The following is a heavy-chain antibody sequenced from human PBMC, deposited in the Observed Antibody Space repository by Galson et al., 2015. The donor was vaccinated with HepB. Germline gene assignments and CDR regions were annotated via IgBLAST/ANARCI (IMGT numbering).Heavy chain of an antibody. CDR3: ARVPCSSTSCYDYYGMDV. CDR2: INAGNGNT. Sequence: SVKVSCKASGYTFTSYAMHWVRQAPGQRLEWMGWINAGNGNTKYSQKFQGRVTITRDTSASTAYMELSSLRSEDTAVYYCARVPCSSTSCYDYYGMDVWGQGTTVTGSS. D-gene: IGHD2-2*01. V-gene: IGHV1-3*01. J-gene: IGHJ6*02. CDR1: GYTFTSYA.